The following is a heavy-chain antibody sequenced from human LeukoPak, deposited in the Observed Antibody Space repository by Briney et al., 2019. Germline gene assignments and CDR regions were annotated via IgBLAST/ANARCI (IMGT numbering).Heavy chain of an antibody. CDR2: ISYDGSNK. J-gene: IGHJ4*02. D-gene: IGHD3-10*01. V-gene: IGHV3-30-3*01. CDR1: GFTFSSYA. Sequence: PGRSLRLSCAASGFTFSSYAMHWVRQAPGKGLEWVAVISYDGSNKYYADSVKGRFTISRDNSKNTLYLQMNSLRAEDTAVYYCARTPDGSGSYPLDYWGQGTLVTVSS. CDR3: ARTPDGSGSYPLDY.